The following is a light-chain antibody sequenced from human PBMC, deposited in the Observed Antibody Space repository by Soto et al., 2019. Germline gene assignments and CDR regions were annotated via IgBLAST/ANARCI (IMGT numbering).Light chain of an antibody. V-gene: IGLV2-14*01. J-gene: IGLJ1*01. CDR1: SSDVGGYNY. Sequence: QSALTQPASVSGSPGQSITISCTGTSSDVGGYNYVSWYQQHPGKAPTLMIYDVSNRPSGVSNRFSGSKSGNTAYLTISGLQSEEEDDYYCSSSTSSSRSVFGTGTKLTVL. CDR3: SSSTSSSRSV. CDR2: DVS.